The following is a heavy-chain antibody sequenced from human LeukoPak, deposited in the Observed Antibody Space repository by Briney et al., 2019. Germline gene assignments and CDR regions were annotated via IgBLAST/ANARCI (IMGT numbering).Heavy chain of an antibody. CDR1: GYTFTGYY. Sequence: ASVKVSCKASGYTFTGYYMHWVRQAPGQGLEWMGRINPNSGGTNYAQKFQGRVTITRDTSASTAYMELSSLRSEDTAVYYCARSRVPAGKYCSGGSCYGGFDYWGQGTLVTVSS. V-gene: IGHV1-2*06. D-gene: IGHD2-15*01. CDR3: ARSRVPAGKYCSGGSCYGGFDY. CDR2: INPNSGGT. J-gene: IGHJ4*02.